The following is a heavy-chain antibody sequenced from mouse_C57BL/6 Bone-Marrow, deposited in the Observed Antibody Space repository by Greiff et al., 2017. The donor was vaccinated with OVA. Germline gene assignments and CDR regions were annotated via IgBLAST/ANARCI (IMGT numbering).Heavy chain of an antibody. CDR3: QGYYFDY. CDR1: GYSFTSYY. Sequence: VQLQESGPELVKPGASVKISCKASGYSFTSYYIHWVKQRPGQGLEWIGWIYPGSGNTKYNEKFKGKATLTADTSSSTAYMQLSSLTSEDSAVYYCQGYYFDYWGQGTTLTVSS. CDR2: IYPGSGNT. V-gene: IGHV1-66*01. J-gene: IGHJ2*01.